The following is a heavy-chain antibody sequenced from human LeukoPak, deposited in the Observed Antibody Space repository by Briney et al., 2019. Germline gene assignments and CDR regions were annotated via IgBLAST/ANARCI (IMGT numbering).Heavy chain of an antibody. CDR1: GGTFSSYA. CDR3: AKSGGYGLIDY. Sequence: GSSVKVSCKASGGTFSSYAISWVRQAPGQGLEWMGGIIPIFGTANYAQKFQGRVTITADKSTSTAYMELSSLRSEDTAMYYCAKSGGYGLIDYWGQGTRVTVSS. V-gene: IGHV1-69*06. D-gene: IGHD1-26*01. J-gene: IGHJ4*02. CDR2: IIPIFGTA.